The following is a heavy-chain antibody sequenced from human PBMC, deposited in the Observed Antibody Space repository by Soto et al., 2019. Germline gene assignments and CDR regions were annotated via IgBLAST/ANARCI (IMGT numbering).Heavy chain of an antibody. Sequence: PSETLSLTCTVSGGSIRATIYYWGWIGQPPGKGLEWIGSIHYIGSTHYNPTLKSRVTISVDPSKSQFSLNLTSVTPADTSVYYGARRMRAVAAPLAYWGQGTVVTVSS. J-gene: IGHJ4*02. V-gene: IGHV4-39*01. CDR3: ARRMRAVAAPLAY. CDR1: GGSIRATIYY. CDR2: IHYIGST. D-gene: IGHD6-19*01.